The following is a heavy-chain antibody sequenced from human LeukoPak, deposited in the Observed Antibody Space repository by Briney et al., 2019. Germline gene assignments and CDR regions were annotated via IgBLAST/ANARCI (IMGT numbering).Heavy chain of an antibody. D-gene: IGHD6-6*01. CDR1: GGSISSYY. Sequence: SETLSLTCTVSGGSISSYYWSWIRQPAGKGLEWIGRIYTSGSTNYNPSLKSRATMSVDTSKNQFSLKPSSVTAADTAVYYSASGSIASLVYWGQGTLVTVSS. CDR3: ASGSIASLVY. V-gene: IGHV4-4*07. J-gene: IGHJ4*02. CDR2: IYTSGST.